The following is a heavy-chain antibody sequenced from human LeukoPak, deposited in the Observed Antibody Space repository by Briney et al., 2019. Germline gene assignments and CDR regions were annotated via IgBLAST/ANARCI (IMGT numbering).Heavy chain of an antibody. Sequence: GASVEVSCKASGYTFTGYYMHWVRQAPGQGLEWMGRINPNSGGTNYAQKFQGRVTMTRDTSISTAYMELSRLRSDDTAVYYCARARMSRDGYNWDYWGQGTLDTVSS. J-gene: IGHJ4*02. CDR3: ARARMSRDGYNWDY. V-gene: IGHV1-2*06. D-gene: IGHD5-24*01. CDR1: GYTFTGYY. CDR2: INPNSGGT.